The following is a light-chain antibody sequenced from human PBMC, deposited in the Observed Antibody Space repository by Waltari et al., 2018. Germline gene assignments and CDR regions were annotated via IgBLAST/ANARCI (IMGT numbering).Light chain of an antibody. CDR3: QQRRNWA. J-gene: IGKJ4*01. CDR2: DAS. CDR1: QSLSSS. Sequence: EIVLTQSPATLSLSPGERATLSCRASQSLSSSLAWYQQKPGQAPRLLIYDASSRTTGIPARFSGSGSGTDFTLTIRSLEPEDFAVYYCQQRRNWAFGGGTKVEIK. V-gene: IGKV3-11*01.